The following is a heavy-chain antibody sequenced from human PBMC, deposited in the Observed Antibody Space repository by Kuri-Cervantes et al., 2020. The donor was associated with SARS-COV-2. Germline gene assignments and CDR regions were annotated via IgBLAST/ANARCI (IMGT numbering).Heavy chain of an antibody. D-gene: IGHD1-1*01. CDR2: INPNSGGT. J-gene: IGHJ4*02. CDR1: GYTFTGYY. Sequence: ASVKVSCKASGYTFTGYYMHWVRQAPGQGLEWMGWINPNSGGTNYAQKFQGRVTMTRDTSISTAYMELSRLRSDDTAVYYCAKDHSNWNSYYFDYWGQGTLVTVSS. CDR3: AKDHSNWNSYYFDY. V-gene: IGHV1-2*02.